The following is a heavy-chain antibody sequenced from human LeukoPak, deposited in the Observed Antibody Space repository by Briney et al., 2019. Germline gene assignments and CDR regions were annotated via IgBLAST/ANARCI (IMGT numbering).Heavy chain of an antibody. CDR1: GYTFTGYY. D-gene: IGHD3-9*01. CDR3: ARXGSRILTGYYYYYYMDV. V-gene: IGHV1-2*02. J-gene: IGHJ6*03. CDR2: INPNSGGT. Sequence: ASVTVSCKASGYTFTGYYMHWVRQAPGQGLEWMGWINPNSGGTNYAQKFQGRVTMTRDTSISTAYMELSRLRSDDTAVYYCARXGSRILTGYYYYYYMDVWGKGTTVTISS.